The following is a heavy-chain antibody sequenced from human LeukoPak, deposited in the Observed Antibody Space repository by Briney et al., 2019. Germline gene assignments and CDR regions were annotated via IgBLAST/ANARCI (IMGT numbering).Heavy chain of an antibody. V-gene: IGHV3-20*04. CDR2: INWNGGST. CDR1: GFTFDDYG. CDR3: ARDSGWLRYHD. D-gene: IGHD5-12*01. Sequence: GGSLRLSCAASGFTFDDYGMSWVRQAPGKGLEWVSGINWNGGSTGYADSVKGRFTISRDNSKNMVYLQMDSLRAEDTALYYCARDSGWLRYHDWGQGALVTVSS. J-gene: IGHJ4*02.